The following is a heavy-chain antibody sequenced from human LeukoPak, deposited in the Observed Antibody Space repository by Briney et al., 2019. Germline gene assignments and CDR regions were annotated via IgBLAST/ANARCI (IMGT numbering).Heavy chain of an antibody. V-gene: IGHV4-30-2*01. CDR3: ARVGLVGAFDI. CDR2: IYHSGST. Sequence: SQTLSLTCTVSGGSISSGGYYWSWIRQPPGKGLEWIGYIYHSGSTNYNPSLKSRVTISVDTSKNQFSLKLSSVTAADTAVYYCARVGLVGAFDIWGQGTMVTVSS. J-gene: IGHJ3*02. CDR1: GGSISSGGYY. D-gene: IGHD1-26*01.